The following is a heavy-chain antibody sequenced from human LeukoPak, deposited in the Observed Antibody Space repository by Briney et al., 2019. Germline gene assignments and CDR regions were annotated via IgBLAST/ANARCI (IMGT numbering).Heavy chain of an antibody. CDR2: LYPGDSET. CDR1: GYSFVNYW. Sequence: GESLKISCKGSGYSFVNYWIGWVRQMPGKGLEWMGILYPGDSETRYSPSFQGQVTISVDKSISTAFLQWSSLKASDTAIYYCARATGDDDYFDYWGQGTLVTVSS. J-gene: IGHJ4*02. V-gene: IGHV5-51*01. CDR3: ARATGDDDYFDY.